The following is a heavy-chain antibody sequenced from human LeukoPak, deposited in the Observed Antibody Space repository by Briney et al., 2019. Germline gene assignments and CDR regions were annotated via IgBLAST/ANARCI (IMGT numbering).Heavy chain of an antibody. CDR3: AREGVPYYDSSAYDY. V-gene: IGHV3-48*01. Sequence: GGSLRLSCAASGFTFSTYNMNWVRQAPGKGLEWVSYISTDSSSIYDADSVKGRFTISRDNAKNTLYLQMNSLRAEDTAVYYCAREGVPYYDSSAYDYWGQGTLVTVSS. D-gene: IGHD3-22*01. CDR1: GFTFSTYN. CDR2: ISTDSSSI. J-gene: IGHJ4*02.